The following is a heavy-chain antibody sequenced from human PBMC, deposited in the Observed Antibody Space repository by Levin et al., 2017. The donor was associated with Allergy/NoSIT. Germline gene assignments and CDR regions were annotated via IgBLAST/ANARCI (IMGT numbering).Heavy chain of an antibody. CDR2: ISTHNGNT. CDR3: ARFVVTPVSYFYMDV. V-gene: IGHV1-18*01. D-gene: IGHD2-2*01. Sequence: RWVRQAPGQGLEWMGWISTHNGNTNYAQSFQGRVTMPTDTSTSTADMELRSLISDDTAVYYCARFVVTPVSYFYMDVWGKGTTVTVSS. J-gene: IGHJ6*03.